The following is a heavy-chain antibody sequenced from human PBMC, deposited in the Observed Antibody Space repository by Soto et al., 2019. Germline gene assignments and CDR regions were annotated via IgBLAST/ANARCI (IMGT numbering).Heavy chain of an antibody. J-gene: IGHJ6*02. CDR2: ISSSSSYI. CDR3: ARDIDNRDYYYGLDV. Sequence: GGSLRLSCAASGFTFSSYSMNWVRQAPGKGLEWVSSISSSSSYIYYADSVKGRFTISRDNAKNSLYLQMNSLRADDTAVYYCARDIDNRDYYYGLDVWGQGTTVTVSS. V-gene: IGHV3-21*01. CDR1: GFTFSSYS. D-gene: IGHD1-20*01.